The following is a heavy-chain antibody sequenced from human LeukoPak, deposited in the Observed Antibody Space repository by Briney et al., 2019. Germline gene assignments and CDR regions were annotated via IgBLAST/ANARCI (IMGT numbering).Heavy chain of an antibody. V-gene: IGHV1-2*02. CDR1: GYTFTGYY. CDR2: INPNSGGT. J-gene: IGHJ4*02. Sequence: ASVKVSCKASGYTFTGYYMHWVRQAPGQGLEWMGWINPNSGGTNYAQKFQGRVTITRDTSISTAYMELSRLRSDDTAVYYCARPPQASSGWSDPFDYWGQGTLVAVSS. CDR3: ARPPQASSGWSDPFDY. D-gene: IGHD6-19*01.